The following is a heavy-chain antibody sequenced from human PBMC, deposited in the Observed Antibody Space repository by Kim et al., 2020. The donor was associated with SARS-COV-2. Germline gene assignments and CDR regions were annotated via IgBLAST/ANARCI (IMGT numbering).Heavy chain of an antibody. J-gene: IGHJ3*02. CDR1: GGSMSSYY. Sequence: SETLSLTCTVSGGSMSSYYGTWIRQPPGKGLQWIGNIYYTGATDYNPSLKSRVSMSIDRSGDRFSLSLTSLSAADTALYFCGRRRYVDYAFDMWGQGSMVIVSS. CDR3: GRRRYVDYAFDM. D-gene: IGHD4-17*01. V-gene: IGHV4-59*08. CDR2: IYYTGAT.